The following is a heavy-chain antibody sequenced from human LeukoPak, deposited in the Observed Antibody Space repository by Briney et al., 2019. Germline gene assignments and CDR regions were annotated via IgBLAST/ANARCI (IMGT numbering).Heavy chain of an antibody. V-gene: IGHV3-30-3*01. CDR2: ISYDGSNK. Sequence: GGSLRLSCAASGFTFSSYAMHWVRQAPGKGLEWVAVISYDGSNKYYADSVKGRFTISRDNSENILYLQMNSLRPEDTAVYYCYYSGYWGQGTLVTVSS. CDR3: YYSGY. CDR1: GFTFSSYA. J-gene: IGHJ4*02. D-gene: IGHD3-10*01.